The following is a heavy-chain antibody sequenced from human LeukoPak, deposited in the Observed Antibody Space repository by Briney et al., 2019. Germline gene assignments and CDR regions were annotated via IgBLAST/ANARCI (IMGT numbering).Heavy chain of an antibody. CDR3: ARDSSDYDFWSYYYGMDV. CDR2: IWYDGSNK. CDR1: GFTFSSYG. Sequence: PGGSLRLSCAASGFTFSSYGMHWVRQAPGKGLEWVAVIWYDGSNKYYADSVKGRFTISRDNSKNTLYLQMNSLGAEDTAVYYCARDSSDYDFWSYYYGMDVWGQGTTVTVSS. J-gene: IGHJ6*02. V-gene: IGHV3-33*01. D-gene: IGHD3-3*01.